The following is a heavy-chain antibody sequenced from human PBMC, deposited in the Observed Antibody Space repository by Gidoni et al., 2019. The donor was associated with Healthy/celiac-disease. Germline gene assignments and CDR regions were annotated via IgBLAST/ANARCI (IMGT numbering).Heavy chain of an antibody. D-gene: IGHD3-10*01. CDR3: ARGRRITMVRGVIMGALDY. Sequence: QVQLQQWGAGLLTPSETLSLPCAVYGGSFSGYYWRWIRQPPGKGREWIGEINHSGSTNYNPSLKSRVTISVDTSKNQFSLKLSSVTAADTAVYYCARGRRITMVRGVIMGALDYWGQGTLVTVSS. CDR2: INHSGST. CDR1: GGSFSGYY. J-gene: IGHJ4*02. V-gene: IGHV4-34*01.